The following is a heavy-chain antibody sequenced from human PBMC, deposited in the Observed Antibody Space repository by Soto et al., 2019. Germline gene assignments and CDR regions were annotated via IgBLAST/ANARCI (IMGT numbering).Heavy chain of an antibody. CDR1: GGSFSTGMKY. Sequence: SETLSLTCTVSGGSFSTGMKYWVWVRQPPGKALEFIGYMYKTGETLLNSSLKSRVTLSMETSKNQFSLTLSSVTAADTAVYFCMKAHESGDFLGMSVWGPGTTVTVSS. CDR2: MYKTGET. J-gene: IGHJ6*02. CDR3: MKAHESGDFLGMSV. V-gene: IGHV4-61*01. D-gene: IGHD3-10*01.